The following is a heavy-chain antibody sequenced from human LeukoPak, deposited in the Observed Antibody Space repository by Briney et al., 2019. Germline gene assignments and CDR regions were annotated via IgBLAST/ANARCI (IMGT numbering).Heavy chain of an antibody. D-gene: IGHD2-2*01. V-gene: IGHV4-4*02. CDR3: ARGQTVPAATDYYYYGMDV. CDR2: IYHSGST. J-gene: IGHJ6*04. CDR1: GGSISSSNW. Sequence: SETLSLTCAVSGGSISSSNWWSWVRQPPGKGLEWIGEIYHSGSTNYNPSLKSRVTISVDKSKNQSSLKLSPVTAADTAVYYCARGQTVPAATDYYYYGMDVWGKGTTVTVSS.